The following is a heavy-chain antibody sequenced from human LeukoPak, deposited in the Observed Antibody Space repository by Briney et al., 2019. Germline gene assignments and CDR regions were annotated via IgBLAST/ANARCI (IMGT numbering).Heavy chain of an antibody. CDR2: ISAYSGNT. V-gene: IGHV1-18*01. D-gene: IGHD2/OR15-2a*01. CDR1: GYTFTSFG. J-gene: IGHJ4*02. Sequence: GASVKVSCKASGYTFTSFGISWVRQAPGQELEWMGWISAYSGNTNYAQNFQGRVTMTTDTSTRTAYMELRSLRSDDTAVYFCVRGGGPRVIVTVDLDYWGQGTLVTVSS. CDR3: VRGGGPRVIVTVDLDY.